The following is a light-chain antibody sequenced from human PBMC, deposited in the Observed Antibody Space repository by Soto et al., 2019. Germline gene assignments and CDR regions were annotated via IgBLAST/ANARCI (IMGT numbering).Light chain of an antibody. V-gene: IGKV3-20*01. Sequence: EVVLTQSPGTLSLSPGERATLSCRASQSVSSSYLGWYQQKPGQAPRLLIYGASSRATGIPDRFSGSGSGTDFTLTISRLEPDDFAVYYCQQYGSSPPLTFGGGTKVEIK. CDR2: GAS. J-gene: IGKJ4*01. CDR1: QSVSSSY. CDR3: QQYGSSPPLT.